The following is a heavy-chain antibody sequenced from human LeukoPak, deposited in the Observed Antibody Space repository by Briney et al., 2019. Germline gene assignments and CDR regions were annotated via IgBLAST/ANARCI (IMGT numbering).Heavy chain of an antibody. V-gene: IGHV3-30-3*01. D-gene: IGHD6-13*01. J-gene: IGHJ3*02. CDR3: ARDSFGQAAGGAFDI. CDR1: GFTFSSYA. CDR2: ISYDGSNK. Sequence: GRSLRLSCAASGFTFSSYAIHWVRQAPGKGLEWVAVISYDGSNKYYADSVKGRFTISRDNSKNTLYLQMNSLRAEDTAVYYCARDSFGQAAGGAFDIWGQGTMVTVSS.